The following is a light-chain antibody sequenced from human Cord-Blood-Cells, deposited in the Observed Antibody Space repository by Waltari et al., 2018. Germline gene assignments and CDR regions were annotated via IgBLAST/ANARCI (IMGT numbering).Light chain of an antibody. CDR2: WAS. CDR3: QQYYSTPLT. J-gene: IGKJ3*01. V-gene: IGKV4-1*01. CDR1: QSVLYSSNNKNY. Sequence: DIVMTQSPDSLSVSLGERATINCKSSQSVLYSSNNKNYLAWYQQKPGQPPKLLIYWASSRESVVPDRFSGSGSGTDFTLTISRLQAEDVAVYYCQQYYSTPLTFGPGTKVDIK.